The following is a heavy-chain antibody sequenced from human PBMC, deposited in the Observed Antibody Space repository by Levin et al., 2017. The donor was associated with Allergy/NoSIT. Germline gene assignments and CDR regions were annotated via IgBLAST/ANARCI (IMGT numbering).Heavy chain of an antibody. Sequence: LTGGSLRLSCAASGFTFSSYGMDWVRQAPGKGLEWVAAISNDGTKISYADSVKGRFTIFRDTLKNTVYLQMYSLRPEDTAVYSCAKEARVRYGDYVPPDFDYWGQGILVTVSS. J-gene: IGHJ4*02. V-gene: IGHV3-30*18. CDR3: AKEARVRYGDYVPPDFDY. D-gene: IGHD4-17*01. CDR1: GFTFSSYG. CDR2: ISNDGTKI.